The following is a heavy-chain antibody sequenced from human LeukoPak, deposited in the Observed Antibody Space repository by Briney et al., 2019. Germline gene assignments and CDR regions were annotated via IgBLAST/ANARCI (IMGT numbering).Heavy chain of an antibody. Sequence: GGSLRPTCAASGFTFSSYAMSWVRQAPGKGLEWVSAFSGGGGGTYYADSVKGRFTVSRDNSKNTLYLQMISLRAEDTAVYYCAKRGHYDSSGSYAPFDYWGQGTLVTVSS. D-gene: IGHD3-22*01. CDR1: GFTFSSYA. J-gene: IGHJ4*02. CDR2: FSGGGGGT. CDR3: AKRGHYDSSGSYAPFDY. V-gene: IGHV3-23*01.